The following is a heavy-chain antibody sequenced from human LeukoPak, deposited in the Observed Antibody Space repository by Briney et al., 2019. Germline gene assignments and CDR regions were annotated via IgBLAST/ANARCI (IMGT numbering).Heavy chain of an antibody. V-gene: IGHV3-30*03. CDR1: GFTFSSYG. D-gene: IGHD1-26*01. J-gene: IGHJ4*02. CDR2: ISNDGSNK. Sequence: GGSLRLSCAASGFTFSSYGMHWVRQAPGKGLDWVAVISNDGSNKYYADSVKGRFTISRDNSKNTLYLQMNSLRAEDTAVYYCARDPSGSYDGYFDYWGQGTLVTVSS. CDR3: ARDPSGSYDGYFDY.